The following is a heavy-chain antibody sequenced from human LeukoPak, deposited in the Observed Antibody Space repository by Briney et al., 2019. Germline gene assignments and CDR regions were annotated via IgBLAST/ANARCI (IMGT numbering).Heavy chain of an antibody. CDR1: GYTFTLHF. CDR3: AKDRGYNGSGTYYNPGGYYYYMDV. Sequence: ASVKVSCKASGYTFTLHFMHWVRQAPGQGLEWMGIINPGGGSTTYAQQFQGRVTMTWDMSTSTVYMELSSLRSEDTAIYYCAKDRGYNGSGTYYNPGGYYYYMDVWGKGTTVTISS. J-gene: IGHJ6*03. V-gene: IGHV1-46*01. D-gene: IGHD3-10*01. CDR2: INPGGGST.